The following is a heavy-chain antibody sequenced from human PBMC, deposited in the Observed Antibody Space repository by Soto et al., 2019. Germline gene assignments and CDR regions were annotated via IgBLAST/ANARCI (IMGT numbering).Heavy chain of an antibody. CDR1: GDSVSSNSAA. J-gene: IGHJ6*02. Sequence: KQSQTLSLTCAISGDSVSSNSAAWNWIRQSPSRGLEWLGRTYYRSKWYNDYAVSVKSRITINPDTSKNQFSLQLNSVTPEDTAVYYCAREDIVVVPAALLYYYYGMDVWGQGTTVTVSS. D-gene: IGHD2-2*01. CDR2: TYYRSKWYN. V-gene: IGHV6-1*01. CDR3: AREDIVVVPAALLYYYYGMDV.